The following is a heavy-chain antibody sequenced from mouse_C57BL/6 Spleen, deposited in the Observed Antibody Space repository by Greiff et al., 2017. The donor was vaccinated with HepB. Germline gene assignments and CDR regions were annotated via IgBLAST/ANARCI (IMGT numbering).Heavy chain of an antibody. J-gene: IGHJ1*03. CDR3: ARSENYYGSSYWYFDV. CDR2: IYPYNGVS. D-gene: IGHD1-1*01. CDR1: GYSFTGYY. V-gene: IGHV1-31*01. Sequence: EVQLQQSGPELVKPGASVKISCKASGYSFTGYYMHWVKQSHGNILDWIGYIYPYNGVSSYNQKFKGKATLTVDKSSSTAYMELRSLTSEDSAVYYCARSENYYGSSYWYFDVWGTGTTVTVSS.